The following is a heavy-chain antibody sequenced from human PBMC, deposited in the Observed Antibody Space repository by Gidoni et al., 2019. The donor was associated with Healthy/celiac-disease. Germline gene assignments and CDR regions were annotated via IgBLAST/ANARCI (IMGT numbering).Heavy chain of an antibody. Sequence: EVRLVESGGGLIQPGGSLRLSCAASGFTVSSNYMRWVRQAPGKGLEWVSVIYSVGSTYYADSVKGRFTISRDNSKNTLYLQMNSLRAEDTAVYYCARGNWNYGYFDYWGQGTLVTVSS. D-gene: IGHD1-7*01. J-gene: IGHJ4*02. CDR2: IYSVGST. CDR1: GFTVSSNY. V-gene: IGHV3-53*01. CDR3: ARGNWNYGYFDY.